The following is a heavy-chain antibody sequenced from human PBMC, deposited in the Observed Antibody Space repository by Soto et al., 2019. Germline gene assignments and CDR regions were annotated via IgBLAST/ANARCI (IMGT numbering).Heavy chain of an antibody. CDR1: GFTFGDYA. D-gene: IGHD5-12*01. Sequence: DVQLVESGGGLVQPGRSLRLSCAASGFTFGDYAMHWVGQPPGKGLEWVSGIAWNSGKIGYADSVKGRFTISRDNAKNSLYLQMNSLRAEDTALYYCAKDAGATKYYFDYWGQGSLVTVSS. CDR2: IAWNSGKI. V-gene: IGHV3-9*01. J-gene: IGHJ4*02. CDR3: AKDAGATKYYFDY.